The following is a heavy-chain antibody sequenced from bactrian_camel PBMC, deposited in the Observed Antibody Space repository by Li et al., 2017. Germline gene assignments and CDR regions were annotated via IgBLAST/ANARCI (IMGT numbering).Heavy chain of an antibody. CDR1: EFTYA. D-gene: IGHD1*01. CDR2: IYTDDGDT. J-gene: IGHJ6*01. Sequence: DVQLVESGGGLVRPGGSLRLSCASSEFTYAMSWVRQAPGKGLEWVASIYTDDGDTDSADSVKGRFAISRDNTKNMVYLQMDSLKSEDTALYYCATDVVTDAAGLLGYWGRGTQVTVS. CDR3: ATDVVTDAAGLLGY. V-gene: IGHV3S11*01.